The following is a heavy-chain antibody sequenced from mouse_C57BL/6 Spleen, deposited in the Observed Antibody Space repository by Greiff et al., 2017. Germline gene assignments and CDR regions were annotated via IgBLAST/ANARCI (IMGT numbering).Heavy chain of an antibody. Sequence: VQLQQSGAELVRPGTSVKMSCKASGYTFTNYWIGWAKQRPGHGLEWIGDIYPGGGYTNSNEKFKGKATLTADKSSSTAYMQFSSLTSEDSAIYYCARSPYDYDGFDYWGQGTTLTVSS. V-gene: IGHV1-63*01. CDR1: GYTFTNYW. J-gene: IGHJ2*01. CDR2: IYPGGGYT. D-gene: IGHD2-4*01. CDR3: ARSPYDYDGFDY.